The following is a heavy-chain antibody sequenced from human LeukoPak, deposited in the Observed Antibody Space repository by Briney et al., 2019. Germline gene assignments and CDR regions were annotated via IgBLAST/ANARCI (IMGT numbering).Heavy chain of an antibody. V-gene: IGHV1-8*01. CDR1: GYTFTSYD. D-gene: IGHD5-24*01. CDR3: ATQDGYYFDY. Sequence: ASVKVSCKASGYTFTSYDINWVRQATGQGLEWMGWMNPNSGNTGYAQKFQGRVTMTEDTSTDTAYMELSSLRSEDTAVYYCATQDGYYFDYWGQGTLVTVSS. J-gene: IGHJ4*02. CDR2: MNPNSGNT.